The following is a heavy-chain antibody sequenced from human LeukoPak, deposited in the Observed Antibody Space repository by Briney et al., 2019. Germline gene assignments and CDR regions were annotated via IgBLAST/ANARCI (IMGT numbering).Heavy chain of an antibody. D-gene: IGHD3-3*01. CDR1: GGSISSSNW. V-gene: IGHV4-4*02. Sequence: SETLSLTCAVSGGSISSSNWWSGVRQPPGKGLEWIGEIYHSGSTNYNPSLKSRVTISVDKSKNKFSMELSTVTAADTAVYYCARRPPEWYNWFDPWGQGTLVTVSS. CDR3: ARRPPEWYNWFDP. J-gene: IGHJ5*02. CDR2: IYHSGST.